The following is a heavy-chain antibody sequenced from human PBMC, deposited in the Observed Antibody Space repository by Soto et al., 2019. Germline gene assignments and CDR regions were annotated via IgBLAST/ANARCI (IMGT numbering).Heavy chain of an antibody. CDR2: ISSSSSYI. J-gene: IGHJ6*02. D-gene: IGHD4-17*01. V-gene: IGHV3-21*01. CDR1: GFTFSSYS. Sequence: EVQLVESGGGLVKPGGSLRVSCAASGFTFSSYSMNWVRQAPGKGLAWVSSISSSSSYIYYADSVKGRFTISRDNAKNSLYLQRNSLRAEETAVYYCVRERGAVTTAFEPLYYYYGMDVWCQGTTVTVSS. CDR3: VRERGAVTTAFEPLYYYYGMDV.